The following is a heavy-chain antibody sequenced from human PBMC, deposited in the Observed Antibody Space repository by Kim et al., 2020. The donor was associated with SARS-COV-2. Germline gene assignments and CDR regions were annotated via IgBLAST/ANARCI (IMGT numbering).Heavy chain of an antibody. CDR2: IYSGGST. J-gene: IGHJ6*02. D-gene: IGHD6-19*01. V-gene: IGHV3-53*01. CDR1: GFTVSSNY. CDR3: ARDLSGWYYYYGMDV. Sequence: GGSLRLSCAASGFTVSSNYMSWVRQAPGKGLEWVSVIYSGGSTYYADSVKGRFTISRDNSKNTLYLQMNSLRAEDTAVYYCARDLSGWYYYYGMDVWGQGTTVTVSS.